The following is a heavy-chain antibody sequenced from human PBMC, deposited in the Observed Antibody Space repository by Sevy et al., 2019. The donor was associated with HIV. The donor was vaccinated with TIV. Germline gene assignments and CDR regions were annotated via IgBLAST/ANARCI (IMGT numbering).Heavy chain of an antibody. CDR1: GFTFSDYY. Sequence: GGSLRLSCAASGFTFSDYYMSWIRQAPGKGLEWVSYISSSSSYTNYADSVKGRFTISRDNSKNTLYLQMNSLRAEDTAVYYCARGSIAARPGYFDYWGQGTLVTVSS. J-gene: IGHJ4*02. CDR2: ISSSSSYT. CDR3: ARGSIAARPGYFDY. V-gene: IGHV3-11*06. D-gene: IGHD6-6*01.